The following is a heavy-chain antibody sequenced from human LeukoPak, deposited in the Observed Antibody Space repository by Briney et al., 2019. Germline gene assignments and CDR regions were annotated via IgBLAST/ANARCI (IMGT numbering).Heavy chain of an antibody. CDR3: ARETVAGLQYYFDY. Sequence: PGGSLRLSCAASGFTVSSNYMSWVRQAPGKGLEWVSVIYSGGSTYYADSVKGRFTISRDNSKNTLYLQMNSLRAEDTAVYCCARETVAGLQYYFDYWGQGTLVTVSS. CDR1: GFTVSSNY. V-gene: IGHV3-53*01. D-gene: IGHD6-19*01. J-gene: IGHJ4*02. CDR2: IYSGGST.